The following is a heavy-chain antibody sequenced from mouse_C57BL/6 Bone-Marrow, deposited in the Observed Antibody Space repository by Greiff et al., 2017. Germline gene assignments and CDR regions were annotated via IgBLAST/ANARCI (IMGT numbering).Heavy chain of an antibody. D-gene: IGHD2-5*01. Sequence: VQLQQPGAELVLPGASVKLSCKASGYTFTSYWMHWVKQRPGKGLEWIGEIDPSDSYTNYNKKFKGKSTLTVDKSSSTAYMQLSSLTSDDSAVYYCAREAYYSKGGFAYWGQGTVVTVSA. CDR1: GYTFTSYW. V-gene: IGHV1-69*01. J-gene: IGHJ3*01. CDR2: IDPSDSYT. CDR3: AREAYYSKGGFAY.